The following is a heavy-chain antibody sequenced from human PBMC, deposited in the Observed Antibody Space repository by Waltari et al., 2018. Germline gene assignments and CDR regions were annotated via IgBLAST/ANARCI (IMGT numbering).Heavy chain of an antibody. V-gene: IGHV3-74*01. D-gene: IGHD3-10*01. CDR3: TRALWLGELYDY. CDR1: GFTFTRYL. Sequence: EVQLDESGGGLVQPGGSLRLPCSASGFTFTRYLMHWVRQAPGKGLVWVARINSDGSSTTYADSVKGRFTISRDNAKNTVYLQMNSLRVEDTAVYYCTRALWLGELYDYWGQGTLVTVSS. J-gene: IGHJ4*02. CDR2: INSDGSST.